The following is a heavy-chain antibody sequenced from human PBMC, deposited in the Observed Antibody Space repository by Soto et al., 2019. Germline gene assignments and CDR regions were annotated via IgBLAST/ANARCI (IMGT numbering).Heavy chain of an antibody. CDR3: ARQTDDSYTFNAFDI. V-gene: IGHV4-39*01. CDR2: TYNSGST. Sequence: SETLSLTCSVSGGSISTVGYYWSWIGQNPRKGLEWIGNTYNSGSTNYNPSLKSPVTISVDTSKNQFSLKLSSVTAADTAVYYCARQTDDSYTFNAFDIWGQGTMVTVSS. CDR1: GGSISTVGYY. J-gene: IGHJ3*02. D-gene: IGHD3-16*01.